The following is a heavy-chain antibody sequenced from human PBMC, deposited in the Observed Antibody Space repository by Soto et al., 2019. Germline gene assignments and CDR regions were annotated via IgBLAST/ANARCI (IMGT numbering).Heavy chain of an antibody. V-gene: IGHV3-23*01. Sequence: EVQLLDSRGGMVQPGGSLRLSCAASGFTFSTYAMSWVRQAPGKGLEWVSTITGSGSSTYYADSVKGRFTISRGNSKNTLSLQMNSLRAEDTAVYYCAKDLYGDYGGVDYWGQGTLVTVSS. J-gene: IGHJ4*02. CDR1: GFTFSTYA. D-gene: IGHD4-17*01. CDR2: ITGSGSST. CDR3: AKDLYGDYGGVDY.